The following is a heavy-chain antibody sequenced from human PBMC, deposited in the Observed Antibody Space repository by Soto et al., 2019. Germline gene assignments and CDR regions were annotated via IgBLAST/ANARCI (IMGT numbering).Heavy chain of an antibody. J-gene: IGHJ4*02. CDR3: ARVAY. Sequence: AGSLRLSCEASGVTFSSVSKNWGRQGQGKGLGWVASISSASSATWYAHSVNGRFIISRDNAQNSLFLQMNTLRPDDSAIYYCARVAYWGQGPQSPSPQ. V-gene: IGHV3-21*01. CDR2: ISSASSAT. CDR1: GVTFSSVS.